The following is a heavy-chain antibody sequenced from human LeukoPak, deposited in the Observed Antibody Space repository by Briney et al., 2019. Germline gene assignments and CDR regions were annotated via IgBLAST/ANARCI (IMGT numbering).Heavy chain of an antibody. J-gene: IGHJ6*02. CDR1: GGTFSSYA. V-gene: IGHV1-69*13. CDR2: IIPIFGTA. Sequence: PSVKVSCKASGGTFSSYAISWVRQAPGQGLEWMGGIIPIFGTANYAQKFQGRVTVTADESTSTAYMELSSLRSEDTAVYYCASGDYYDSSGYYYAAAYGMDVWGQGTTVTVSS. CDR3: ASGDYYDSSGYYYAAAYGMDV. D-gene: IGHD3-22*01.